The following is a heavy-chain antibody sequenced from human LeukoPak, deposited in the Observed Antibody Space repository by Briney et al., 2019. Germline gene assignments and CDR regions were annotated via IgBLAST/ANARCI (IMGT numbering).Heavy chain of an antibody. V-gene: IGHV3-30*18. CDR2: ISYDGSNK. CDR1: GFTFSSYG. J-gene: IGHJ4*02. CDR3: AKDEGLF. Sequence: GGSLRLSCAASGFTFSSYGMHWVRQAPGKGLEWVAVISYDGSNKYYADSVKGRFTISRDNSKNTLYLQMNSLRAEDTAVYYCAKDEGLFWGQGTLVTVSS.